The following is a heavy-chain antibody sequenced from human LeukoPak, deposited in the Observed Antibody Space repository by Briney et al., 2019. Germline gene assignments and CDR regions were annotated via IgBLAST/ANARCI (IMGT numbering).Heavy chain of an antibody. V-gene: IGHV4-59*08. Sequence: SETLSLTCAVYGGSFSGYYWSWIRQPPGKGLEWIGYIYYSGSTNYNPSLKSRVTISVDTSKNQFSLKLSSVTAADTAVYYCARHYGPWGQGTLVTVSS. CDR3: ARHYGP. CDR2: IYYSGST. D-gene: IGHD3-16*01. J-gene: IGHJ5*02. CDR1: GGSFSGYY.